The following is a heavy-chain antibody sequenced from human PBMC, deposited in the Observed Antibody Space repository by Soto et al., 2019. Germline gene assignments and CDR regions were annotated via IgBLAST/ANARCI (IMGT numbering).Heavy chain of an antibody. CDR2: ISGSGGST. D-gene: IGHD6-13*01. V-gene: IGHV3-23*01. CDR1: GFTFSSYA. Sequence: PWGSLRLSCAASGFTFSSYAMSWVRQAPGKGLEWVSAISGSGGSTYYADSVKGRFTISRDNSKNTLYLQMNSLRAEDTAVYYCAKAGHSSSLLEYFDYWGQGTLVTVSS. CDR3: AKAGHSSSLLEYFDY. J-gene: IGHJ4*02.